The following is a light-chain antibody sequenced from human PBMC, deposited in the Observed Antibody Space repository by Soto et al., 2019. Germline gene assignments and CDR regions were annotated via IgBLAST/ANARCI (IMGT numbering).Light chain of an antibody. CDR2: EVS. Sequence: QSVLTQPASVSGSPGQSITISCTGTSNGVGGYKFVSWYQQHPGKAPKLMIYEVSNRPSGVSNRFSGSKSGYMASLTISGLQAEDEADYYCSSYTTRSTLVFGGGTKVTVL. CDR1: SNGVGGYKF. V-gene: IGLV2-14*01. J-gene: IGLJ2*01. CDR3: SSYTTRSTLV.